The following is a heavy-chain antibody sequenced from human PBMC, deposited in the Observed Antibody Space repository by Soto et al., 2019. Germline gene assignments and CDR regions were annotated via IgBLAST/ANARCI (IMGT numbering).Heavy chain of an antibody. V-gene: IGHV1-69*13. CDR2: IIPIFGTA. J-gene: IGHJ6*02. CDR3: ARNYYDSSGPYPRADYYYYYGMDV. CDR1: GYTFTGYY. D-gene: IGHD3-22*01. Sequence: ASVKVSCKASGYTFTGYYMHWVRQAPGQGLEWMGGIIPIFGTANYAQKFQGRVTITADESTSTAYMELSSLRSEDTAVYYCARNYYDSSGPYPRADYYYYYGMDVWGQGTTVTVSS.